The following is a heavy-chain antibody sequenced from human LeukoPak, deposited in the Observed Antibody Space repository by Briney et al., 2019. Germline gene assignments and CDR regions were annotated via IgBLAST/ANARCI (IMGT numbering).Heavy chain of an antibody. Sequence: PGSSLGLSCAASGFTFDDYAMHWVRQAPGKGLVWVSGISWNSGSIGYADSVKGRFTISRDNAKNSLYLQTNSLRAEDTALYYCAKDINGALNYDWYGMDVWGQGTTVTVSS. CDR2: ISWNSGSI. D-gene: IGHD3-3*01. CDR1: GFTFDDYA. V-gene: IGHV3-9*01. J-gene: IGHJ6*02. CDR3: AKDINGALNYDWYGMDV.